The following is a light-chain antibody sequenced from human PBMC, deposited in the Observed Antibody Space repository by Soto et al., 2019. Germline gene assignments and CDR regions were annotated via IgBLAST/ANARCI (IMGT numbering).Light chain of an antibody. V-gene: IGLV2-14*01. CDR2: EVR. CDR3: SSYTSISTVV. CDR1: SNDVGGFNY. Sequence: QSALTQPASVSGSPGQSITISCTGTSNDVGGFNYVSWYQQHPAKAPKLIIYEVRNRPSGVSNRFSGSRSGNTASLTISGLQAEDEADYYCSSYTSISTVVFGGGTQLTVL. J-gene: IGLJ3*02.